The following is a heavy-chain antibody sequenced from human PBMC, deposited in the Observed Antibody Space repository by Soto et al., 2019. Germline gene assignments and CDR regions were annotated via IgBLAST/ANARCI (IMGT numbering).Heavy chain of an antibody. CDR1: GFTFNSYW. D-gene: IGHD2-8*01. Sequence: GGSLRLSCAASGFTFNSYWMHWVRQAPEKGLVWVSQIDSDGNSTTYADSVKGRFTISRDNAKNTLYLQMNSLRAEDTAVYYCAADVPVESPLIDHWGQGILVTVSS. J-gene: IGHJ4*02. CDR3: AADVPVESPLIDH. V-gene: IGHV3-74*01. CDR2: IDSDGNST.